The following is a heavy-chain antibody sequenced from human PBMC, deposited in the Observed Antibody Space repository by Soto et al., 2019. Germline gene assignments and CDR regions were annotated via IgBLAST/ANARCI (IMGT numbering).Heavy chain of an antibody. J-gene: IGHJ3*02. CDR2: ISSGGTTI. Sequence: QVQLVESGGGLVKPGGSLRLSCAVSGFTFKDFCMGWIRQAPGKGLEWVSYISSGGTTIYYADSVKGRFTSSRDNAKNSLYLQMKSLRAEDTAVYYCARDLQALLFPDVFDIWGQGTMVTVSS. V-gene: IGHV3-11*01. CDR1: GFTFKDFC. D-gene: IGHD3-10*02. CDR3: ARDLQALLFPDVFDI.